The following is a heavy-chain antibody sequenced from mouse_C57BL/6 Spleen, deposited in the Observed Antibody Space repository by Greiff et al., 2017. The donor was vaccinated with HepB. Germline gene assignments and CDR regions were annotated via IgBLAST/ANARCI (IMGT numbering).Heavy chain of an antibody. CDR2: LVPSDSYN. V-gene: IGHV1-69*01. Sequence: QVQLQQPGAELVMPGASVKLSCKASGYTFTSYWMHWVQQRPGQGLEWLGELVPSDSYNTYNQKLQGKSTLPADKSSSTATMQLSILTSEDSAVYYCARGATAQATGFAYWGQGTLVTVSA. CDR1: GYTFTSYW. D-gene: IGHD3-2*02. J-gene: IGHJ3*01. CDR3: ARGATAQATGFAY.